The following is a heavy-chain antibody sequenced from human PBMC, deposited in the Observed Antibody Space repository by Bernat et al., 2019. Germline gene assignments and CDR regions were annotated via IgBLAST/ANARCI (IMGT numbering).Heavy chain of an antibody. J-gene: IGHJ4*02. CDR3: ARAQLLGGYFDWAY. CDR2: INHSGST. D-gene: IGHD3-9*01. CDR1: GGSFSGYY. V-gene: IGHV4-34*01. Sequence: QVQLQQWGAGLLKPSETLSLTCAVYGGSFSGYYWSWIRQPPGKGLEWIGEINHSGSTNYNPSLKSRVTISVDTSKNQFSLKLSSVTAADTAVYYCARAQLLGGYFDWAYWGQGTLVTVSS.